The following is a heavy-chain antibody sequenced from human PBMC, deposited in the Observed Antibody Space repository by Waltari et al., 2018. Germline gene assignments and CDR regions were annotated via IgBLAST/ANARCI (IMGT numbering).Heavy chain of an antibody. D-gene: IGHD2-15*01. CDR2: IYYSGST. CDR1: GGSISSYY. CDR3: ARGGGYNYYMDV. Sequence: QVQLQESGPGLVKPSETLSLTCTVSGGSISSYYWSWIRQPPGKGLEWIGYIYYSGSTNYHPSLKSRVTISVDTSKNQFSLKLSSVTAADTAVYYCARGGGYNYYMDVWGKGTTVTVSS. V-gene: IGHV4-59*01. J-gene: IGHJ6*03.